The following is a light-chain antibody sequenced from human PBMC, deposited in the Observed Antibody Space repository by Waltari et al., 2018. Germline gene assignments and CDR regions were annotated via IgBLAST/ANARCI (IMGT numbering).Light chain of an antibody. J-gene: IGKJ1*01. Sequence: EIVLTQSPATLSLSPGEGATLSCRASQSVGWSLAWYQQKPGQAPRLVISGASSRATGIPDRFSGSGSGTDFSLTISRLEPEDFAVYYCQHYVRLPVTFGQGTKVEI. CDR1: QSVGWS. CDR2: GAS. V-gene: IGKV3-20*01. CDR3: QHYVRLPVT.